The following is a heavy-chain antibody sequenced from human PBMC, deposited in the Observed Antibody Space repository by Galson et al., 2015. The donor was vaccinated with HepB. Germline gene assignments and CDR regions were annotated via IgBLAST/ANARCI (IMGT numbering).Heavy chain of an antibody. CDR2: ISIDGTDT. V-gene: IGHV3-74*01. CDR1: GFSVTNHY. J-gene: IGHJ3*02. D-gene: IGHD1-7*01. CDR3: GRWNYSSSAGALDI. Sequence: SLRLSCAASGFSVTNHYMHWVRQAPGKGLVWVSRISIDGTDTKYADSVRGRFTISRDNAKNTLYIQMNSLRVEDTAMYYCGRWNYSSSAGALDIWGQGTMVTVSS.